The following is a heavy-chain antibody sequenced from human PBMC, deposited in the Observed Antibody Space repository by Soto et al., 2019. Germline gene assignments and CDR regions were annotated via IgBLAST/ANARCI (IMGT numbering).Heavy chain of an antibody. D-gene: IGHD3-16*01. CDR2: IQQDGSQA. CDR1: EFSIRTYW. CDR3: ATDGGDYVWGSYKGR. V-gene: IGHV3-7*01. J-gene: IGHJ4*02. Sequence: EVQLVESGGGLVRPGESLRLSCTASEFSIRTYWMSWVRQAPGKGLEWVANIQQDGSQAYYVNSVRRRFTISRDNAKNSLYLQMENLRIEDTGVYYCATDGGDYVWGSYKGRWGRGTLVTVSS.